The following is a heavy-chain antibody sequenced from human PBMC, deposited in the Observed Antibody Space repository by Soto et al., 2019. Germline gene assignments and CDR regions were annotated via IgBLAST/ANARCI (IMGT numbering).Heavy chain of an antibody. J-gene: IGHJ6*02. CDR2: VSGRGGST. V-gene: IGHV3-23*01. Sequence: EVQLLESGGGLVQPGGSLRLSCAASGSTVSNFAMSWVRQAPGKGLEWVTGVSGRGGSTKYAESVKGRFTISRDNSRNTLYLQVNSLRAEDTAVYYCAKDSTVTTSLYFYYYGFDVWGQGTAVTVSS. CDR3: AKDSTVTTSLYFYYYGFDV. D-gene: IGHD4-17*01. CDR1: GSTVSNFA.